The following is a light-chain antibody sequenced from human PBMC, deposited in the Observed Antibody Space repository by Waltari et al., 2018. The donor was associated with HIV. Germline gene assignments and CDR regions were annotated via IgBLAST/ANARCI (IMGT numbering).Light chain of an antibody. Sequence: QLVLTQSPSASASLGASVKLTCTLSSGHSRYDIAWHQQQPEKGPRYLRKVNSDGSHNKGDGSPDRVSGSSSGAERYLTISSLQSDDEADYYCQTWENGPKVFGGGTKLTVV. V-gene: IGLV4-69*01. CDR1: SGHSRYD. J-gene: IGLJ3*02. CDR2: VNSDGSH. CDR3: QTWENGPKV.